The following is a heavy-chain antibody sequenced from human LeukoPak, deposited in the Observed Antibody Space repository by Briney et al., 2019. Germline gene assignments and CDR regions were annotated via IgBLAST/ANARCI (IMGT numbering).Heavy chain of an antibody. Sequence: SETLSLTCTVSGGFINSYYLSWIRQPAGKGLEWIGRVYTSGITNYNPSLKSRITMSVDTPKNQSSLKLTSVTAAETAVYYCARHNGVDRGYHYYMDVWGKGTTVTVSS. V-gene: IGHV4-4*07. CDR2: VYTSGIT. CDR3: ARHNGVDRGYHYYMDV. CDR1: GGFINSYY. D-gene: IGHD2-8*01. J-gene: IGHJ6*03.